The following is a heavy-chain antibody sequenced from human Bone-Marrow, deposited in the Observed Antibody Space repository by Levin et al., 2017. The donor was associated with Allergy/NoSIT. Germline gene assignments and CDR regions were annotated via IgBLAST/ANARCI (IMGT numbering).Heavy chain of an antibody. D-gene: IGHD3-22*01. V-gene: IGHV1-69*02. CDR3: ARSHRGYYDSSGFNI. CDR2: IIPILDKT. CDR1: GDTFSSYP. J-gene: IGHJ4*02. Sequence: GASVKVSCRTSGDTFSSYPIAWVRQAPGQGLEWMGRIIPILDKTNYAQKFQGRVTITADKSTSTAYMELSSLKSEDTAVYFCARSHRGYYDSSGFNIWGQGTLVTVSS.